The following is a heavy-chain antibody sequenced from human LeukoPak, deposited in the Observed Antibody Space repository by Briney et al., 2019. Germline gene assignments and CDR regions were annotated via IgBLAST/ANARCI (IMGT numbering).Heavy chain of an antibody. CDR2: INHSGST. V-gene: IGHV4-39*01. J-gene: IGHJ4*02. D-gene: IGHD1-26*01. Sequence: SETLSLTCTVSGGSISSGGYYWSWIRQPPGKGLEWIGEINHSGSTNYNPSLKSRVTISVDTSKNQFSLKLSSVTAADTAVYYCARHSSILGIVGATGFDYWGQGTLVTVSS. CDR1: GGSISSGGYY. CDR3: ARHSSILGIVGATGFDY.